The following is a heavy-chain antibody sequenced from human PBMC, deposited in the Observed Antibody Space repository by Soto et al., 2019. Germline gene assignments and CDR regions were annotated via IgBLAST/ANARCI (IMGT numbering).Heavy chain of an antibody. J-gene: IGHJ5*02. V-gene: IGHV4-4*02. CDR1: GGSISSSNW. D-gene: IGHD3-10*01. CDR2: IYHSGST. Sequence: SQTMSLTCAVAGGSISSSNWWSWVRQPPGKGLEWIGEIYHSGSTNYNPSLKSRVTISVDKSKNQFSLKLSSVTAADTAVYYCARGRYYGSGSYYGWFDPWGQGTLVTVSS. CDR3: ARGRYYGSGSYYGWFDP.